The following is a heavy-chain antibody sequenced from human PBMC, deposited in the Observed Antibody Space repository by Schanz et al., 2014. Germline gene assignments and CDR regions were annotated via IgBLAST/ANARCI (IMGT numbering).Heavy chain of an antibody. J-gene: IGHJ4*02. CDR2: IKQNESER. CDR1: GFTFSTYW. CDR3: ARDKGGYYPFDY. Sequence: EVQLVESGGGLVQPGGSLRLSCAASGFTFSTYWMSWVRQAPGKGLEWVTKIKQNESERSDLDSGKGRFTISKDNAKNSLYLQMNSRRAEDTDVYYGARDKGGYYPFDYWGQGTLVTVSS. D-gene: IGHD3-3*01. V-gene: IGHV3-7*01.